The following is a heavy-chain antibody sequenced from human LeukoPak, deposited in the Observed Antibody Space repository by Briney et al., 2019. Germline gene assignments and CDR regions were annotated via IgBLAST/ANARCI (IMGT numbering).Heavy chain of an antibody. J-gene: IGHJ4*02. Sequence: ASVKVSCKASGYTFTGYYMHWVRQAPGQGLEWMGWINPNSGGTNYAQKFQGRVTMTRDTSTSTAYMELSRLRSDDTAVYYCARDPLYESGPPVDYWGQGTLVTVSS. D-gene: IGHD2/OR15-2a*01. CDR3: ARDPLYESGPPVDY. V-gene: IGHV1-2*02. CDR1: GYTFTGYY. CDR2: INPNSGGT.